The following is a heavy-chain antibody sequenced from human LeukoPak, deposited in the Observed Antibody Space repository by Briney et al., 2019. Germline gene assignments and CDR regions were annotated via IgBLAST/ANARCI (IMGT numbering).Heavy chain of an antibody. CDR3: ARGPHKGSSLVY. CDR1: GFTFSTYD. D-gene: IGHD2-2*01. Sequence: GGSLRLSCAASGFTFSTYDMHWVRQAPGKGLEWVTFIRYDGNNKYYADSVKGRFTISRDNSKNTLYLQMNSLRSEDTAVYYCARGPHKGSSLVYWGQGTLVTVSS. J-gene: IGHJ4*02. V-gene: IGHV3-30*02. CDR2: IRYDGNNK.